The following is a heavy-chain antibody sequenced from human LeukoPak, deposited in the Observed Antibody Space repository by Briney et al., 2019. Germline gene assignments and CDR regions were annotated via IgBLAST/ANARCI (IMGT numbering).Heavy chain of an antibody. Sequence: ASVKVSCKASGGTFSSYAISWVRQPPGQGLEWMGGIIPIFGTANYAQKFQGRVTITADESTSTAYMELGSLRSEDTAVYYCFVEMATAYFDYWGQGTLVTVSS. J-gene: IGHJ4*02. V-gene: IGHV1-69*13. CDR1: GGTFSSYA. CDR2: IIPIFGTA. D-gene: IGHD5-24*01. CDR3: FVEMATAYFDY.